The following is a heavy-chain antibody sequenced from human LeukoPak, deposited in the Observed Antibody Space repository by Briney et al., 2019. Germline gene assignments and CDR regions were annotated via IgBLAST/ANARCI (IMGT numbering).Heavy chain of an antibody. Sequence: GGSLRLSCAVSGFTFSTYSMNWVRQAPGKGLEWVSYISSSSSIIYYADSVKGRFTISRDNAKNSLYLQMNSLRDEDTAVYYCARGKTVTAYYYGMDVWGQGTTVTGSS. CDR1: GFTFSTYS. V-gene: IGHV3-48*02. CDR3: ARGKTVTAYYYGMDV. J-gene: IGHJ6*02. CDR2: ISSSSSII. D-gene: IGHD2-21*02.